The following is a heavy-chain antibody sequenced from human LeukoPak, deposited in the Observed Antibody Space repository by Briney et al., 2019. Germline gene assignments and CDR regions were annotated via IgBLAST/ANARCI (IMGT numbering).Heavy chain of an antibody. V-gene: IGHV4-59*08. D-gene: IGHD3-22*01. Sequence: PSETLSLTCTVSGGSISSYYWSWLRQSPEKGLEWIGYISHSGSTHYNPSLKSRITISVDTSKIHFSLNLTSVTAADTAVYYCARNFHYDTSGFDAFDIWGQGTMVTVSS. J-gene: IGHJ3*02. CDR3: ARNFHYDTSGFDAFDI. CDR1: GGSISSYY. CDR2: ISHSGST.